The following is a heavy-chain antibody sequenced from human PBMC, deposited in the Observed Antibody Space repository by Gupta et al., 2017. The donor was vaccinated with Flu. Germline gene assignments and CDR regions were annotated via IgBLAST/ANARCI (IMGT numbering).Heavy chain of an antibody. CDR2: IYHSGST. D-gene: IGHD2-21*02. V-gene: IGHV4-38-2*02. J-gene: IGHJ5*02. CDR3: ARDESGDGARWFDP. Sequence: QVQLQESGPGLVKPSETLSLTCAVSGYSISSGYYWGWIRQPPGKGLEWIGSIYHSGSTYYNPSLKSRVTISVDTSKNQFSLKLSSVTAADTAVYYCARDESGDGARWFDPWGQGTLVTVSS. CDR1: GYSISSGYY.